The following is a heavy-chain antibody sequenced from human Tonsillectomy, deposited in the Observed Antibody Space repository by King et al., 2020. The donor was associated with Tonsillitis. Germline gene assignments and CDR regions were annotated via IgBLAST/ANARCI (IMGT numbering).Heavy chain of an antibody. CDR2: IYTRGNT. V-gene: IGHV4-4*07. J-gene: IGHJ4*02. D-gene: IGHD4-23*01. CDR1: GGSVSGNY. Sequence: VQLQESGPGLVKPSETLSLTCTVSGGSVSGNYWSWIRQPAGKGLEWIGRIYTRGNTDYNPSLKSRVTMSIDTSKNQFSLKLSSVTAADTAVYYCARGDCRVTPFDCWGQGALVTVSS. CDR3: ARGDCRVTPFDC.